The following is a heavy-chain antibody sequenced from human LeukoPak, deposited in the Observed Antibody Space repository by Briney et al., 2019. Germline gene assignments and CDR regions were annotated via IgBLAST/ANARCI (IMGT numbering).Heavy chain of an antibody. V-gene: IGHV4-59*08. CDR1: GGSISSYY. D-gene: IGHD5-18*01. CDR2: IYYSGST. CDR3: ARGIRGYSYYYYYGMDV. J-gene: IGHJ6*02. Sequence: SETLSLTCTVSGGSISSYYWSWIRQPPGKGLEWIGYIYYSGSTNYNPSLKSRVTISVDTPKNQFSLKLSSVPAADTAVYYCARGIRGYSYYYYYGMDVWGQGTTVTVSS.